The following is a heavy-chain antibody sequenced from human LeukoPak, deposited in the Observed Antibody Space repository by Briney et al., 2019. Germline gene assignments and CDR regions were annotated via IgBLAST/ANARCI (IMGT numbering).Heavy chain of an antibody. CDR1: GFIVSSNH. Sequence: GGSLRLSCEASGFIVSSNHMSWVRQAPGKGLEWISAIYSGETTHYADSVKGRFTISRDNSKNTLCLQMNSLRVEDTAVYYCARVLKNFYDAKWFDPWGQGTLVTVSS. CDR3: ARVLKNFYDAKWFDP. V-gene: IGHV3-53*01. J-gene: IGHJ5*02. CDR2: IYSGETT. D-gene: IGHD2/OR15-2a*01.